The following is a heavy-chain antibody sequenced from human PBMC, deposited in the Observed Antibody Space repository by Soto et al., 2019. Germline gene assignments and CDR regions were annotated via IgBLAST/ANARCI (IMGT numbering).Heavy chain of an antibody. D-gene: IGHD6-6*01. V-gene: IGHV3-64D*06. J-gene: IGHJ4*02. Sequence: PGGSLRLSCSASGFTFSSYAMHWVRQAPGKGLEYVSAISSYGGSTYYADSVKGRFTISRDNSKNTLYFQMSSLRAEDTAVYYCVKDRHRSSSSEFDYWGQGILVTVSS. CDR1: GFTFSSYA. CDR2: ISSYGGST. CDR3: VKDRHRSSSSEFDY.